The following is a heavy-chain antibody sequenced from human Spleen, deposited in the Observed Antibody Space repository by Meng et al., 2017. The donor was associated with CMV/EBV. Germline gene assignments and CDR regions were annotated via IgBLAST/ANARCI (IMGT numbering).Heavy chain of an antibody. Sequence: GGSLRLSCAASGFTSSYYWMHWVRQAPGKGLVWVSRINSDGSSTSYADSVKGRFTISRDNAKNTLYLQMNSLRADDTAVYYCARESSTSTSFDYWGQGTLVTVSS. CDR3: ARESSTSTSFDY. CDR2: INSDGSST. CDR1: GFTSSYYW. V-gene: IGHV3-74*01. J-gene: IGHJ4*02. D-gene: IGHD6-6*01.